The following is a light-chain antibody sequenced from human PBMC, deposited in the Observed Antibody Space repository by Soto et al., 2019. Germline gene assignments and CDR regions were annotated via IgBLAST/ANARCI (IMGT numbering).Light chain of an antibody. J-gene: IGKJ5*01. CDR1: QSVSSRY. CDR3: QQYNHWPPST. V-gene: IGKV3-20*01. CDR2: GTS. Sequence: EIVLTQSPGTLSLSPGESATLACSASQSVSSRYLAWYKQKPGQAPRLLIYGTSSRATGIPDRFIGSGSGTDFTLTIIRLEPEDYAVYYCQQYNHWPPSTFGQGTRLDIK.